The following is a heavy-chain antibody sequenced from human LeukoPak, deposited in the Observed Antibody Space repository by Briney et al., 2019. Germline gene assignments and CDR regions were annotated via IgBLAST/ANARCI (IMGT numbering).Heavy chain of an antibody. Sequence: SETLSLTCTVSGGSISSYYWSWIRQPPGKGLEWIGYIYYSGSTNYNPSLKSRVTISVDTSKNQFSLKLSSVTAADTAVYYCAREVRAAAGRNWFDPWGQGTLVTVSS. CDR1: GGSISSYY. V-gene: IGHV4-59*01. CDR2: IYYSGST. CDR3: AREVRAAAGRNWFDP. J-gene: IGHJ5*02. D-gene: IGHD6-13*01.